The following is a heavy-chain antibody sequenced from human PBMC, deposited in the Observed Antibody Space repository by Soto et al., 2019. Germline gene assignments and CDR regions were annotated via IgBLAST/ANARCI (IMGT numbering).Heavy chain of an antibody. D-gene: IGHD2-21*01. J-gene: IGHJ5*02. Sequence: EGSLRLSCAASGFTFSSYGMHWVRQAPGKGLEWVAVISYDGSNKYYADSVKGRFTMSRDNSKNTLYLQMNSLRAEDTAVYYCAKALLANWSDPCAEGTLVTVTS. CDR3: AKALLANWSDP. CDR1: GFTFSSYG. V-gene: IGHV3-30*18. CDR2: ISYDGSNK.